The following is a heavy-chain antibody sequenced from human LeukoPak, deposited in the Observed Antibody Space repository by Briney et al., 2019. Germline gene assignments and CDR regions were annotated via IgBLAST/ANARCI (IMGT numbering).Heavy chain of an antibody. CDR3: ARDIVPWRDIVVVPAAIGDYQDY. J-gene: IGHJ4*02. CDR2: INPNSGGT. V-gene: IGHV1-2*02. CDR1: GYTFTGYY. Sequence: ASVKVSCKASGYTFTGYYMHWVRQAPGQGLEWMGWINPNSGGTNYAQKFQGRVTMTRDTSISTAYMELSRLRSDDTAVYYCARDIVPWRDIVVVPAAIGDYQDYWGQGTLVTVSS. D-gene: IGHD2-2*01.